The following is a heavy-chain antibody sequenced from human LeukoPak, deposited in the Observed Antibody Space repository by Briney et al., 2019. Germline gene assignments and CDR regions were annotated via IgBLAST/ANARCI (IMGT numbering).Heavy chain of an antibody. CDR2: IHYTGRI. CDR1: GASMTSYY. D-gene: IGHD3-10*01. J-gene: IGHJ6*02. CDR3: ARLNPLTLVRADTYYHSMDV. V-gene: IGHV4-59*08. Sequence: SETLSLTCTVSGASMTSYYWSWIRQPPGKGLEWVGYIHYTGRINYNPSLQSRVTISMDTSKSLFSLRLNSVTAADTAIYYCARLNPLTLVRADTYYHSMDVWGQGTTVTVSS.